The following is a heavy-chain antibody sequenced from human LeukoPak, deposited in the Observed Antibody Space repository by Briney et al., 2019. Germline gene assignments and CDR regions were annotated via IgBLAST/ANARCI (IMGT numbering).Heavy chain of an antibody. CDR3: AKDYCSGGSCYFPDY. Sequence: GGSLRLSCAASGFTFSGYGMHWVRQAPGKGLEWVSTIWFDGSHKFYPDSVKGRFTISRDNSKSTLYLQMNSLRAEDTAVYYCAKDYCSGGSCYFPDYWGQGTLVTVSS. CDR1: GFTFSGYG. J-gene: IGHJ4*02. D-gene: IGHD2-15*01. V-gene: IGHV3-33*06. CDR2: IWFDGSHK.